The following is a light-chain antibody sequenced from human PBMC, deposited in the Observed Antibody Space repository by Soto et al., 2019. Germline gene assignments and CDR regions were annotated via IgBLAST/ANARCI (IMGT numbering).Light chain of an antibody. CDR2: EVN. CDR3: SSYTSSSTLV. Sequence: QSVLTQPASVSGSPGQSITISCTGTSSDVGGYKYVSWYQQHPGKAPKLMIYEVNNRPSGVSNRFSGSKSGNTASLTISGLQAEDEADYHCSSYTSSSTLVFGGGTKLTVL. V-gene: IGLV2-14*01. CDR1: SSDVGGYKY. J-gene: IGLJ3*02.